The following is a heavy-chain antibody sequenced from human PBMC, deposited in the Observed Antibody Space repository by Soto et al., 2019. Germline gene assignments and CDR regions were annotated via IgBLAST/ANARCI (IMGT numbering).Heavy chain of an antibody. CDR1: GGTFSSYA. V-gene: IGHV1-69*13. J-gene: IGHJ6*02. D-gene: IGHD5-18*01. CDR2: IIPIFGTA. Sequence: GASVKVSCKASGGTFSSYAISWVRQAPGQGLEWMGGIIPIFGTANYAQKFQGRVTITADESTSTAYMELSSLRSEDTAVYYCARDDVDTAMNVWGTDYYYYGMDAWGQGTTVTVSS. CDR3: ARDDVDTAMNVWGTDYYYYGMDA.